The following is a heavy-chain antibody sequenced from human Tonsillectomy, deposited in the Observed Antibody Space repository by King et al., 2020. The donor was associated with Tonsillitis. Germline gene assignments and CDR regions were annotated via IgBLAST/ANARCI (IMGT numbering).Heavy chain of an antibody. D-gene: IGHD3-22*01. CDR2: IYPGESET. J-gene: IGHJ4*02. CDR3: ARFVDPSCGYFYY. Sequence: VQLVESGAEVKKPGESLKLSCTGSGYRFTSYWIGWVRQMPGKGLECMGIIYPGESETRYSPSFQGQFTISADNSITTAYLQWSSLKASDTAMYYCARFVDPSCGYFYYWGQGTLVTVSS. V-gene: IGHV5-51*01. CDR1: GYRFTSYW.